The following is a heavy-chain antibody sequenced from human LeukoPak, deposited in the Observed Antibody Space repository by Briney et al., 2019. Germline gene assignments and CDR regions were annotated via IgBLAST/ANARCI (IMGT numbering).Heavy chain of an antibody. D-gene: IGHD3-9*01. V-gene: IGHV1-69*13. CDR3: AREPPRYFDWSGFNWFDP. CDR1: GGTFSSYA. CDR2: IIPILGTA. J-gene: IGHJ5*02. Sequence: ASVKVSCKASGGTFSSYAISWVRQAPGQGLEWMGGIIPILGTANYAQKFQGRVTITADESTSTAYMELSSLRSEDTAVYYCAREPPRYFDWSGFNWFDPWGQGTLVTVSS.